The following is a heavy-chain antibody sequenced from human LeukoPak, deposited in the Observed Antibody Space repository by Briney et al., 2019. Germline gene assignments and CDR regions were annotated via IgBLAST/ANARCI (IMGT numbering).Heavy chain of an antibody. CDR2: IGNSGTT. CDR1: GFTFTNSA. D-gene: IGHD3-10*01. CDR3: AKKRAVITDNWFAP. V-gene: IGHV3-23*01. Sequence: QPGGSLRLSCASSGFTFTNSAMSWVRQAPGKGLEWVAAIGNSGTTYCADSVKGRFTISRDNSKKTLFRQMTSLRTEDTAVYYCAKKRAVITDNWFAPWGQGTLVTVSS. J-gene: IGHJ5*02.